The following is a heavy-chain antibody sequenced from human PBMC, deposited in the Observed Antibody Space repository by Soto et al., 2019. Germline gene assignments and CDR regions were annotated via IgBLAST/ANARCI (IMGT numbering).Heavy chain of an antibody. V-gene: IGHV2-5*02. Sequence: QITLNESGPTQVKPRQTLTLTCTFSGFSLTTSGVGVGWIRQSPGKAPEWLALFYWDDDKRYSPSLKSRLTITKDTSKNQVVLTMAYLDPADTATYYCAHRVLRTVFGLVTTTAIYFDFWGQGTPVAVSS. D-gene: IGHD3-3*01. J-gene: IGHJ4*02. CDR1: GFSLTTSGVG. CDR2: FYWDDDK. CDR3: AHRVLRTVFGLVTTTAIYFDF.